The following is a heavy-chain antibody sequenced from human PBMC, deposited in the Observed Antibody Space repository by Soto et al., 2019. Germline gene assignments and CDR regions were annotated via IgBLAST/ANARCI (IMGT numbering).Heavy chain of an antibody. D-gene: IGHD6-6*01. CDR1: GGSFSGYY. J-gene: IGHJ5*02. Sequence: SETLSLTCAVYGGSFSGYYWSWIRQPPGKGLEWIGEINHSGSTNYNPSLKSRVTISVDTSKNQFSLKLSSVTAADTAVYYCARSPLRYSSSSGRWGNWFDPWGQGTLVTVSS. V-gene: IGHV4-34*01. CDR2: INHSGST. CDR3: ARSPLRYSSSSGRWGNWFDP.